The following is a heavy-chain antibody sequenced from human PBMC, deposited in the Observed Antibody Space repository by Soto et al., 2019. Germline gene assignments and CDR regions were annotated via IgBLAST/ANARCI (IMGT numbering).Heavy chain of an antibody. CDR2: IYFNGST. Sequence: QLQLQESGPGLVKPSETPSLTCTVSGASISSRSYYWGWIRQPPGMGLEWIATIYFNGSTYYNSSLKSRITISVDMSKNRFSLKVNSVTAADTAVYFCAGTGYASDIRVPIYYWGQGTPLTVSS. V-gene: IGHV4-39*05. D-gene: IGHD2-2*01. CDR3: AGTGYASDIRVPIYY. CDR1: GASISSRSYY. J-gene: IGHJ4*02.